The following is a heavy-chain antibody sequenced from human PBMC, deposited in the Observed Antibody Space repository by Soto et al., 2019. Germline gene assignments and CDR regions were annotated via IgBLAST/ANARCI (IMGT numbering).Heavy chain of an antibody. CDR2: IYPGDSDT. V-gene: IGHV5-51*01. Sequence: PGESLKISCKGSGYSFTSYWIGWVRQIPGKGLEWMGIIYPGDSDTRYSPSFQGQVTISADKSISTAYLQWSSLKASDTAMYYCARGGRYYYGSGSYYNVGYYYGMDVWGQGTTVTVSS. CDR1: GYSFTSYW. J-gene: IGHJ6*02. CDR3: ARGGRYYYGSGSYYNVGYYYGMDV. D-gene: IGHD3-10*01.